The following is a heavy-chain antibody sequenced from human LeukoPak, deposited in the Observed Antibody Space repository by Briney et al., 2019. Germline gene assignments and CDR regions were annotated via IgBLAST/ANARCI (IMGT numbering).Heavy chain of an antibody. V-gene: IGHV4-34*01. D-gene: IGHD3-16*01. CDR1: GGFFIGYY. CDR3: AGSKLRYRGEYFQH. J-gene: IGHJ1*01. CDR2: INQSESN. Sequence: SETLSLTCAVYGGFFIGYYWRWIRQPPGKGLEWIGEINQSESNNYNPSLHSQVTISLDTSKNQFSLKLRSVTAADTAVYYFAGSKLRYRGEYFQHWGQGTLVTVSS.